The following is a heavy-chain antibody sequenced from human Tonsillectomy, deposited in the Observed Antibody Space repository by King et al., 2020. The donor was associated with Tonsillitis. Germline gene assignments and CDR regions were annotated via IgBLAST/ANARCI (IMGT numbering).Heavy chain of an antibody. D-gene: IGHD6-13*01. J-gene: IGHJ3*02. Sequence: VQLVESGGGLVQPGGSLRLSCASSGFTFSCYEMNWVRQAPGKGLEWVSYIISSGTTINDAESVKSRFTISRDNAKNSLYLQMSSLRAEDTAVYYCAREGGSSWSHAFDIWGQGTMVTVSS. CDR1: GFTFSCYE. CDR2: IISSGTTI. V-gene: IGHV3-48*03. CDR3: AREGGSSWSHAFDI.